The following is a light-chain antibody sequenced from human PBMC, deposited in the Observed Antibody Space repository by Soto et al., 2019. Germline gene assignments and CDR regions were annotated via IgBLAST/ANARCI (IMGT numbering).Light chain of an antibody. V-gene: IGKV3-20*01. CDR2: GAS. CDR1: QSVTINY. CDR3: QQYGTSPRT. Sequence: EIVLTQSPGTLSLSPGERATLSCRASQSVTINYIAWYQHKPGQAPRLLIYGASSRVTGIPDRFSGSGAGTDFVLTISRLEPEDFAVYYCQQYGTSPRTFGQGTKLEIK. J-gene: IGKJ2*01.